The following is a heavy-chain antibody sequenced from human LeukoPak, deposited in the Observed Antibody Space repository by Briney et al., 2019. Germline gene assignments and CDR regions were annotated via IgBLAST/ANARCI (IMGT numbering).Heavy chain of an antibody. D-gene: IGHD1-1*01. CDR2: LNPKSGGT. Sequence: ASVKVSCKASGYTFTGYYIHWVRQAPGQGLEWMGWLNPKSGGTNYAQNFQGRVTMTRDTIINTAYMELSRLRSDDTAVYYCARNDWNDPWFDPWGQGTLVIVSS. CDR1: GYTFTGYY. V-gene: IGHV1-2*02. J-gene: IGHJ5*02. CDR3: ARNDWNDPWFDP.